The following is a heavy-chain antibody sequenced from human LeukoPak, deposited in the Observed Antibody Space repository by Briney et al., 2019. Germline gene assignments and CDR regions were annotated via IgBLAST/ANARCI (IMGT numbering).Heavy chain of an antibody. CDR3: ASLNYDILTGSYYFDY. CDR1: GFTVSSNY. Sequence: PGGSLRLSCAASGFTVSSNYMSWVRQAPGKGLEWVSYISDSSSYTKYADSVKGRFTISRDNAKNSLYLQMNSLRAEDTAVYYCASLNYDILTGSYYFDYWGQGTLVTISS. V-gene: IGHV3-11*03. D-gene: IGHD3-9*01. J-gene: IGHJ4*02. CDR2: ISDSSSYT.